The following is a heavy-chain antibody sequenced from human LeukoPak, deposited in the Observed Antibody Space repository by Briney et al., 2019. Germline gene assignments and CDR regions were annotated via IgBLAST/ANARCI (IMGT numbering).Heavy chain of an antibody. CDR2: ISSSGSTI. J-gene: IGHJ4*02. D-gene: IGHD6-19*01. Sequence: GGSPRLSWAAAGFTFSSYEMNWVRQAPGKGLEWVSYISSSGSTIYYADSVKGRFTISRDNAKNSLYLQVNSLRAEDTAVYYCARDDSRRLPIAVAAVSDYWGQGTLVTVSS. V-gene: IGHV3-48*03. CDR1: GFTFSSYE. CDR3: ARDDSRRLPIAVAAVSDY.